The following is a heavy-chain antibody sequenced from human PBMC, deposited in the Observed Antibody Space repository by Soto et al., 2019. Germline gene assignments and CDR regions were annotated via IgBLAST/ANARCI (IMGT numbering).Heavy chain of an antibody. CDR1: GYSFTSYG. J-gene: IGHJ6*03. Sequence: QVHLVQSGSDVEKPGASVKVSCKDYGYSFTSYGIGWVRHVPGQGPEWMGWISPYNGRTNYAQSVKGRVVMTTDISTNTVSSELRRRRSGQSAIYYCGRCRTDSYAMDVWGEGTTGTVA. CDR3: GRCRTDSYAMDV. D-gene: IGHD5-18*01. CDR2: ISPYNGRT. V-gene: IGHV1-18*01.